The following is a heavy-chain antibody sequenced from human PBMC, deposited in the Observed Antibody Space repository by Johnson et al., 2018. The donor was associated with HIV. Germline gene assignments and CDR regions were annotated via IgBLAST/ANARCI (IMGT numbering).Heavy chain of an antibody. CDR3: TAVSYSDAFDI. Sequence: VQLVESGGGLVKPGGSLRLSCAASGFTLSNAWMSWVCQAPGKGLEWVGRIKSKTDGGTTDYAAPVKGRFTISRDDSKNTLYLQMNSLKTEDTAVYYCTAVSYSDAFDIWGQGTMVTVSS. V-gene: IGHV3-15*01. CDR1: GFTLSNAW. CDR2: IKSKTDGGTT. D-gene: IGHD1-26*01. J-gene: IGHJ3*02.